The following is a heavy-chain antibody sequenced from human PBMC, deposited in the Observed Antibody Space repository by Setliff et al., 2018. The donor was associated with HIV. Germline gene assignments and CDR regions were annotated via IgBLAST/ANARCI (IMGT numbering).Heavy chain of an antibody. CDR2: IWYDGSNK. D-gene: IGHD2-15*01. CDR3: ARGPDCSGGSCYLGFDY. J-gene: IGHJ4*02. CDR1: GFSFSGYG. V-gene: IGHV3-33*01. Sequence: PGGSLRLSCAASGFSFSGYGMHWVRQAPGKGLEWLAVIWYDGSNKYYTDSVQGRITISRDNSENMLYPRMNSLRAEDTAVYFCARGPDCSGGSCYLGFDYWGQGTLVTVSS.